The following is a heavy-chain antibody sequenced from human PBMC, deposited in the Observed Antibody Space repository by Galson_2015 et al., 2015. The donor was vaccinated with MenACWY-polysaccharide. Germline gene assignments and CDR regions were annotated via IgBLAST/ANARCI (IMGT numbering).Heavy chain of an antibody. CDR3: ASVGYYDNGGYHYNPFDY. Sequence: SLRLSCAASGFTFSSYWMTWVRQAPGKGLEWVANIKQDGNEKYYVDSVKGRFTISRDNAKNSLSLQMNSLRAEDTAVYYCASVGYYDNGGYHYNPFDYWGQGTLVTVSS. V-gene: IGHV3-7*01. J-gene: IGHJ4*02. CDR1: GFTFSSYW. CDR2: IKQDGNEK. D-gene: IGHD3-22*01.